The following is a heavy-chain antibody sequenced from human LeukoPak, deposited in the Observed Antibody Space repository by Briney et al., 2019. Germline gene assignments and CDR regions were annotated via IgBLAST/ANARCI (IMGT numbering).Heavy chain of an antibody. CDR1: GFTFSTYG. CDR3: ARDRGTVTYSDY. V-gene: IGHV3-21*01. D-gene: IGHD4-11*01. J-gene: IGHJ4*02. CDR2: IDSSGDYI. Sequence: PGGSPRLSCAASGFTFSTYGMNWVRQAPGKGLEWVASIDSSGDYIYYADSLKGRFIISRDNAKNSLYLQMFSLRVEDTAVYFCARDRGTVTYSDYWGQGTLVAVSS.